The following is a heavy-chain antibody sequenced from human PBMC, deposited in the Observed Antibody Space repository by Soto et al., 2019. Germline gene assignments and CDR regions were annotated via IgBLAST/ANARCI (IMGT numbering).Heavy chain of an antibody. D-gene: IGHD1-1*01. CDR2: MSYSGST. V-gene: IGHV4-59*06. CDR3: ATNGNPESGYYYFDN. Sequence: SETLSLTCTVSGGSISSYYWSWIRQPPGKGLEWIGFMSYSGSTSYNASLKSRVTISVDTSKSQFSLNLSFVTAADTAVYYCATNGNPESGYYYFDNWGQGTMVTVSS. J-gene: IGHJ4*02. CDR1: GGSISSYY.